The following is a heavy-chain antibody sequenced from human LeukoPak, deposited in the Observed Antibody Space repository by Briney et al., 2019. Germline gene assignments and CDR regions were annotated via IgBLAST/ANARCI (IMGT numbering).Heavy chain of an antibody. CDR2: ISSSSSYI. CDR3: ARQPLYCSGCSCYHHFDY. CDR1: GFTFSSYS. J-gene: IGHJ4*02. V-gene: IGHV3-21*01. D-gene: IGHD2-15*01. Sequence: GGSLRLSCAASGFTFSSYSMNWVRQAPGKGLEWVSSISSSSSYIYYADSVKGRFTISRDNAKNSLYLQMNSLRAEDTAVYYCARQPLYCSGCSCYHHFDYWGQGTLVTVSS.